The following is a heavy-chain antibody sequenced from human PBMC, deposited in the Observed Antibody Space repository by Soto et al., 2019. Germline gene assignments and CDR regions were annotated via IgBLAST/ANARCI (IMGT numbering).Heavy chain of an antibody. CDR2: ISDSGSSI. J-gene: IGHJ4*02. D-gene: IGHD5-12*01. Sequence: QVQLVESGGGLVKPGGSLRLSCAASGFTFSDYYMGWIRQAPGKGLEWVSYISDSGSSINYADSVRGRFTISRDNAKNSPYLQMSSLRAEDTVVYYCAKESDRYSGCGHFDYWGQGTLVTVSS. V-gene: IGHV3-11*01. CDR3: AKESDRYSGCGHFDY. CDR1: GFTFSDYY.